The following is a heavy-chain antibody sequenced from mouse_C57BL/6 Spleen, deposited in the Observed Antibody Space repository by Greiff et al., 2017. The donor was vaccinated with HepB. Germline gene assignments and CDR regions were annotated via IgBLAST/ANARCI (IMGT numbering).Heavy chain of an antibody. CDR1: GYAFSSYW. V-gene: IGHV1-80*01. CDR2: IYPGDGDT. D-gene: IGHD1-1*01. CDR3: ARLTTVVARYFDV. J-gene: IGHJ1*03. Sequence: QVQLKQSGAELVKPGASVKISCKASGYAFSSYWMNWVKQRPGKGLEWIGQIYPGDGDTNYNGKFKGKATLTADKSSSTAYMQLSSLTSEDSAVYFCARLTTVVARYFDVWGTGTTVTVSS.